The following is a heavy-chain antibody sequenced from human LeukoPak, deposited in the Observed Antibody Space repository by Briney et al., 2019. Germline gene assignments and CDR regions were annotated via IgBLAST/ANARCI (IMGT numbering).Heavy chain of an antibody. J-gene: IGHJ5*02. V-gene: IGHV7-4-1*02. D-gene: IGHD2-8*01. CDR3: ARGQDIVLMVYAIPSWFDP. CDR2: INTNTGNP. Sequence: ASVKVSCKASGYTFTSYAVNWVRQAPGQGLEWMGWINTNTGNPTYAQGFTGRFVFSLDTSDSTAYLQISSLKAEDTAVYYCARGQDIVLMVYAIPSWFDPWGQGTLVTVSS. CDR1: GYTFTSYA.